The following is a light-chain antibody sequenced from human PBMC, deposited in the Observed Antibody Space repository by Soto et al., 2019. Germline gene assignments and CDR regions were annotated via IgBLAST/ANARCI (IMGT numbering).Light chain of an antibody. CDR1: SSDVGGHNY. J-gene: IGLJ1*01. CDR3: SSYTSSSTS. V-gene: IGLV2-14*01. Sequence: QCVRTRVASGTGAAGQGSRIICTDTSSDVGGHNYVSWYQQHPGKAPKLMIYDVSNRPSGVSNRFSGSKSGNTASLTISGLQAEDEADYYCSSYTSSSTSFGTGTKVTVL. CDR2: DVS.